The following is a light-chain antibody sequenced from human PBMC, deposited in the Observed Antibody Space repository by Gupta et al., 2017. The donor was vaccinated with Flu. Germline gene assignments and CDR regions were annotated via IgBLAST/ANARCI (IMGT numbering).Light chain of an antibody. CDR1: QTVSDY. CDR2: DAS. Sequence: TLYLSPGGRATLICRASQTVSDYLAWYEEKPGQPPGLLIYDASSRAKGIKARFSGSGAKTDFNLTIGSREPEDFAVYYCQQRGGWHPAYTFGPGTRMEIK. CDR3: QQRGGWHPAYT. J-gene: IGKJ2*01. V-gene: IGKV3D-11*02.